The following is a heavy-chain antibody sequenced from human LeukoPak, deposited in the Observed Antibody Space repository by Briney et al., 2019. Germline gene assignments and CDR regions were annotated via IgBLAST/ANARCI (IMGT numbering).Heavy chain of an antibody. D-gene: IGHD3-3*01. J-gene: IGHJ5*02. Sequence: SGGSLRLSCAASGFTFSSYSMNWVRQAPGKGLEWVSYISSSSSTIYYADSVKGRFTISRDNAKNSLYLQMNSLRDEDTAVYYCARGDYMAEGPYYDFWSGYYRLDTQYNWFDPWGQGTLVTVSS. CDR1: GFTFSSYS. V-gene: IGHV3-48*02. CDR2: ISSSSSTI. CDR3: ARGDYMAEGPYYDFWSGYYRLDTQYNWFDP.